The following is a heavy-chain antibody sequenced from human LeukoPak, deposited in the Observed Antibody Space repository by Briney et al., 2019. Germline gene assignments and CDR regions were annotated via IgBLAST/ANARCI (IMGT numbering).Heavy chain of an antibody. CDR2: IDPSDSYT. CDR1: GYSFTSYW. Sequence: GESLKISCKGSGYSFTSYWISWVRQMPGKGLEWMGRIDPSDSYTNYSPSFQGHVTISADKSISTAYLQWSSLKVSDTAMYYCARGYCSSTSCQGSSYYYYGMDVWGKGTTVTVSS. D-gene: IGHD2-2*01. J-gene: IGHJ6*04. V-gene: IGHV5-10-1*01. CDR3: ARGYCSSTSCQGSSYYYYGMDV.